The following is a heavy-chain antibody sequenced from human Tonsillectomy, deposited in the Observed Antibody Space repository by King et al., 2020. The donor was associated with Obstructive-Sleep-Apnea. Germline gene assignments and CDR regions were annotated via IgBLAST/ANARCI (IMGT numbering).Heavy chain of an antibody. J-gene: IGHJ6*02. Sequence: VQLVESGGGLVQPGGSLRLSCAASGFTFSSYWMHWVRQAPGKGRVWVSRINSDGSSTSYADSVKGRFTISRENAKNTLYLQMNSLRAEDTAVYYGASPDYYGSGSPEGYYYGMDVWGQGTTVTVSS. CDR2: INSDGSST. CDR3: ASPDYYGSGSPEGYYYGMDV. CDR1: GFTFSSYW. V-gene: IGHV3-74*01. D-gene: IGHD3-10*01.